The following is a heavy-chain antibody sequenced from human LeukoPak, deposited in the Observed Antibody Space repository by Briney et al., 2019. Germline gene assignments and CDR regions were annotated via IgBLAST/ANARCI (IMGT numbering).Heavy chain of an antibody. V-gene: IGHV4-39*01. CDR2: VYYSGST. CDR1: CPSVTRGVFY. D-gene: IGHD3-10*01. J-gene: IGHJ5*02. Sequence: SETLSLTCSVSCPSVTRGVFYELGLRQPPGKRLQWRATVYYSGSTFYNPSLRRRVTISIDTSKNQFSVSLISLIPAHTAVYYCARHSGSGSLYRPFDPWGQGTLVTVSS. CDR3: ARHSGSGSLYRPFDP.